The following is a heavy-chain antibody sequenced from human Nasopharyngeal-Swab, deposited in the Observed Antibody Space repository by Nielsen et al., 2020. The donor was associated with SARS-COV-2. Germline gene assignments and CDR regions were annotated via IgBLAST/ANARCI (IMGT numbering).Heavy chain of an antibody. J-gene: IGHJ4*02. CDR1: GYTFTGYY. V-gene: IGHV1-2*02. CDR3: ARDLIAMIVVNGVVYFDY. CDR2: INPNSGGT. D-gene: IGHD3-22*01. Sequence: ASVKVSCKASGYTFTGYYMHWVRQAPGQGLEWMGWINPNSGGTNYAQKFQGRVTMTRDTSISTAYMELSRLRSDDTAVYYCARDLIAMIVVNGVVYFDYWGQGTLVTVSS.